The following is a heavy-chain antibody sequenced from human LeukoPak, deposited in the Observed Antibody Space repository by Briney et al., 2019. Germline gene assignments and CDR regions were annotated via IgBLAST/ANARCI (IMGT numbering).Heavy chain of an antibody. CDR2: ISGSGGST. CDR3: AKGLARFGYGALLDF. D-gene: IGHD4/OR15-4a*01. V-gene: IGHV3-23*01. CDR1: GFTFSSYG. Sequence: GGSLRLSSAASGFTFSSYGMSWVRQAPGKGLEWVSAISGSGGSTYYADSVKGRFTISRDNSKNTQYLQMNSLRAEDTAVYYCAKGLARFGYGALLDFWGQGTLVTVSS. J-gene: IGHJ4*02.